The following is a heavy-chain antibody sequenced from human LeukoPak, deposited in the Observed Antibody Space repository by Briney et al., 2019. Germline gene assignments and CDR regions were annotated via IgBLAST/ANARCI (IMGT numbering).Heavy chain of an antibody. CDR2: ISSSSSYI. CDR1: GFTFSSYA. CDR3: AIIGDTAMVIDY. J-gene: IGHJ4*02. V-gene: IGHV3-21*01. Sequence: PGGSLRLSCAASGFTFSSYAMSWVRQAPGKGLEWVSSISSSSSYIYYADSVKGRFTISRDNAKNSLYLQMNSLRAEDTAVYYCAIIGDTAMVIDYWGQGTLVTVSS. D-gene: IGHD5-18*01.